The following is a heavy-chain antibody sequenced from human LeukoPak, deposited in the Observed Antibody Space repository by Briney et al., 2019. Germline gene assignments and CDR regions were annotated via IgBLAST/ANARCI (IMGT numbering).Heavy chain of an antibody. V-gene: IGHV1-69*06. J-gene: IGHJ6*04. CDR3: ARTGTTAIDYYYGMDV. Sequence: ASVKVSCKASGGTFSSYAISWVRQAPGQGLEWMGGIIPIFGTANYAQEFQGRVTITADKSTSIAYMELSSLRSEDTAVYYCARTGTTAIDYYYGMDVWGKGTTVTVSS. CDR2: IIPIFGTA. D-gene: IGHD1-1*01. CDR1: GGTFSSYA.